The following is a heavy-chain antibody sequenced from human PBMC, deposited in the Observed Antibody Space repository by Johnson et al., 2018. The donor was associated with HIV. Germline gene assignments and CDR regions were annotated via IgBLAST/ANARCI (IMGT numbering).Heavy chain of an antibody. CDR3: AKEYNFCSGYPDDAFDI. D-gene: IGHD3-3*01. J-gene: IGHJ3*02. CDR2: IRYDGSNK. CDR1: GFTFSNYG. V-gene: IGHV3-30*02. Sequence: VQLVESGGGVVQPGGSLRLSCAASGFTFSNYGIHWVRQAPGKGLEWVAFIRYDGSNKYYVDSVKGRFTISRDNSKNTLYLQMNSLRTEDTARYYCAKEYNFCSGYPDDAFDIWGQGTMVTVSS.